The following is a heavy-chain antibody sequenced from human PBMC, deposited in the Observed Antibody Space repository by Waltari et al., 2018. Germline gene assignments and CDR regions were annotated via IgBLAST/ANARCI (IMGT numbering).Heavy chain of an antibody. CDR2: ISPIFGKA. CDR3: ATAGGSYFAFDI. J-gene: IGHJ3*02. CDR1: GGTFSSYA. V-gene: IGHV1-69*04. D-gene: IGHD1-26*01. Sequence: QVQLVQSGAEVKKPGSSVKVSCKASGGTFSSYAISWVRQAPGQGLEWMGRISPIFGKANYAQKFQGRVTITADKSTSTAYMELSSLRSEDTAVYYCATAGGSYFAFDIWGQGTMVTVSS.